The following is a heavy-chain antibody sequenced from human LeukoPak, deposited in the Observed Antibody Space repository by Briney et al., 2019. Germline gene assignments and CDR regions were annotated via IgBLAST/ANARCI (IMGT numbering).Heavy chain of an antibody. Sequence: GGSLRLSCAASGFTFSSYAMSWVRQAPGKGLEWVSTFSGSGGSTYYADSVKGRFTISRDNSKNTLYLQMNSLRAEDTAVYYCAKSKGATGCFDYWGQGTLATVSS. CDR3: AKSKGATGCFDY. J-gene: IGHJ4*02. CDR2: FSGSGGST. V-gene: IGHV3-23*01. D-gene: IGHD1-26*01. CDR1: GFTFSSYA.